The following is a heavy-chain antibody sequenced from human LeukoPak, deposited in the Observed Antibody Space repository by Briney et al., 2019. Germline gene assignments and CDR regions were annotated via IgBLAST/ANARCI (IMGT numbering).Heavy chain of an antibody. Sequence: SETLSLTCTVSGGSISSYYWSWIRQPPGKGLEWIGYIYYSGSTNYNPSLKSRVTISVDTSKNQFSLKLSSVTAADTAVYYCARGKVGDSGSYYYYYMDVWGKGTTVTVSS. D-gene: IGHD4-17*01. J-gene: IGHJ6*03. V-gene: IGHV4-59*08. CDR2: IYYSGST. CDR1: GGSISSYY. CDR3: ARGKVGDSGSYYYYYMDV.